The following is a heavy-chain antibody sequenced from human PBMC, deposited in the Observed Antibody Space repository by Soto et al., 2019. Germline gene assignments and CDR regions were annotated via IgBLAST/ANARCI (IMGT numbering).Heavy chain of an antibody. D-gene: IGHD5-12*01. CDR3: ARRRGFPYSYGMDV. CDR2: IYHSGST. V-gene: IGHV4-30-2*01. J-gene: IGHJ6*02. CDR1: GGSISSGGYS. Sequence: ASETLSLTCAVSGGSISSGGYSWSWIRQPPGKGLEWIGYIYHSGSTYYNPSLKSRVTISVDRSKNQFSLKLSSVTAADTAVYYCARRRGFPYSYGMDVWGQGTTVTVS.